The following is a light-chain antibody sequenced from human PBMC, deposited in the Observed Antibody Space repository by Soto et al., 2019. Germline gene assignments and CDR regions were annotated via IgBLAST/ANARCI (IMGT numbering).Light chain of an antibody. CDR2: AAS. CDR1: QSVSVNS. Sequence: EIVLTQSPGTLSLSPGERATLSCRASQSVSVNSLAWYQQKGGQAPRLLLYAASTRATGVPDRFSGTGSGTDFALTISRLETDDSAVYYCQQYGGSPFTFGPGTKVD. J-gene: IGKJ3*01. CDR3: QQYGGSPFT. V-gene: IGKV3-20*01.